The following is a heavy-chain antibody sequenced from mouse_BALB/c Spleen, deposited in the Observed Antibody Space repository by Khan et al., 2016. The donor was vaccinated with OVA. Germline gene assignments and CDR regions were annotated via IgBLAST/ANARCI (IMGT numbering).Heavy chain of an antibody. J-gene: IGHJ2*01. CDR2: ISYSGST. CDR1: GYSITSGYG. CDR3: ARTARIKY. V-gene: IGHV3-2*02. D-gene: IGHD1-2*01. Sequence: EVELVESGPGLVKPSQSLSLTCTVTGYSITSGYGWNWIRQFPGNKLEWMGFISYSGSTYYTPSLKSRISISLDTSKNQFFLQLNSVTTEDTATYYCARTARIKYWGQGTTLTVSS.